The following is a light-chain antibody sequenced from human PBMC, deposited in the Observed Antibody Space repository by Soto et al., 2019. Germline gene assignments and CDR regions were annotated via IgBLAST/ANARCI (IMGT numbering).Light chain of an antibody. J-gene: IGKJ2*01. CDR3: QLRSAWPPTYT. Sequence: EIVLTQSPATLSLSPGTGATLSCRASQIVTSSLAWYQQRPGQAPRLLIYDTFTRATGIPARFSAKGAGTDFTLTISSLEPEDSAVYFCQLRSAWPPTYTFGQGTKLE. CDR2: DTF. V-gene: IGKV3-11*01. CDR1: QIVTSS.